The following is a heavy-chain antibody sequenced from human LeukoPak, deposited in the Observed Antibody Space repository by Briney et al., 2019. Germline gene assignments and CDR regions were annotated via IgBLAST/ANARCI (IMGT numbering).Heavy chain of an antibody. CDR2: ISSSGST. J-gene: IGHJ3*02. D-gene: IGHD3-9*01. CDR3: ARENILTGYYSTDAFDI. V-gene: IGHV4-61*02. Sequence: SQTLSLTCTVSGDSISSGDYLWSWIRQPAGKGLEWIGRISSSGSTNYNPSLKSRVTISVDTSKHQFSLKLSSVTAADTAVYYCARENILTGYYSTDAFDIWGQGTMVTVSS. CDR1: GDSISSGDYL.